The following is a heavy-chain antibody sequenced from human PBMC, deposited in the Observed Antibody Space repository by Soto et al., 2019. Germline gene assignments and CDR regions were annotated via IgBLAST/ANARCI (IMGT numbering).Heavy chain of an antibody. Sequence: EVQLLESGGGLVQPGGSLRLSCAASGFTFSSYAMSWVRQAPGKGLEWVSAISGSGGSTYYADSVKGRFTISRDNSKNTLYLQMNSLRAEDTAVYYCAKGAFIVVVVAATNWFDPWGQGTLVTVPS. CDR2: ISGSGGST. CDR3: AKGAFIVVVVAATNWFDP. J-gene: IGHJ5*02. D-gene: IGHD2-15*01. CDR1: GFTFSSYA. V-gene: IGHV3-23*01.